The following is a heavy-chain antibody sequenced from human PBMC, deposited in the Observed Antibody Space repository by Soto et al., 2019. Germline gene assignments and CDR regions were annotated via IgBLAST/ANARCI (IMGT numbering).Heavy chain of an antibody. V-gene: IGHV2-70*01. J-gene: IGHJ6*02. CDR2: IDWEDNK. D-gene: IGHD3-3*01. CDR1: GLSLSNGRLG. Sequence: SGPTLVNPTETLTLTCTVSGLSLSNGRLGVSWIRQPPGKALEWLALIDWEDNKIYSTPLKSRLTLSKDTSKNQVVLTMTDMDPVDTATYYCVRIRSGYSPSSYYYGMDVWGQGTTVTVSS. CDR3: VRIRSGYSPSSYYYGMDV.